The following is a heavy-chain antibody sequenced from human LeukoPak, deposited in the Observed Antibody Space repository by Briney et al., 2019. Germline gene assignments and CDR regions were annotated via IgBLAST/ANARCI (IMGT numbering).Heavy chain of an antibody. J-gene: IGHJ4*02. V-gene: IGHV3-21*01. CDR3: VRLRRNTDSSGYYYYYDY. Sequence: NPGGSLRLSCGASQFSFSSYSFNWVRQAPGQGLEWVSSINKGATHMYYADSMKGRFTVSRDDAKNSLYLQMNSLRAEDTAVYYCVRLRRNTDSSGYYYYYDYWGRGTLVTVSS. D-gene: IGHD3-22*01. CDR1: QFSFSSYS. CDR2: INKGATHM.